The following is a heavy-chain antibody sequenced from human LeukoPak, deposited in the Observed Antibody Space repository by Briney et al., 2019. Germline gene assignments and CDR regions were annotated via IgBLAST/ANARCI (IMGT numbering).Heavy chain of an antibody. CDR2: IKQDGSEK. CDR3: ARGAYGFDY. CDR1: GFTFRSYW. V-gene: IGHV3-7*01. J-gene: IGHJ4*02. Sequence: GGSLRLSCAASGFTFRSYWMSWVRQAPGKGLEWVANIKQDGSEKYYVDSVEGRFTISRDNAKKSLYLQMNSLRAEDTAVYYCARGAYGFDYWGQGTLVTVSS. D-gene: IGHD3-10*01.